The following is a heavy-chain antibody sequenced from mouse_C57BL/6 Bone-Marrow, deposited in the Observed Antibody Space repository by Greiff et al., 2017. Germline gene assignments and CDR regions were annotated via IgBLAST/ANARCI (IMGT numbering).Heavy chain of an antibody. CDR3: ARGGYYYGSSYEYYAMDY. CDR2: FHPYNDDT. Sequence: VKLMESGAELVKPGASVKMSCKASGYTFTTYPIEWMKQNHGKSLEWIGNFHPYNDDTKYNEKFKGKATLTVEKSSSTVYLELSRLTSDDSAVYYCARGGYYYGSSYEYYAMDYWGQGTSVTVSS. V-gene: IGHV1-47*01. CDR1: GYTFTTYP. J-gene: IGHJ4*01. D-gene: IGHD1-1*01.